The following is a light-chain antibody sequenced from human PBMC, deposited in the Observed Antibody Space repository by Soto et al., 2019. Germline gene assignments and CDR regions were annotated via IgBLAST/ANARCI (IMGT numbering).Light chain of an antibody. CDR3: QHNCSTPLN. J-gene: IGKJ4*01. Sequence: EIVLKQSPDTLSLSPGERATLSCRASQSVRSNYLAWYQQKPGQAPRFLIYDSSSRATGIPDRFIGSGSGTDFTLTIRRMEPEDFAVYYCQHNCSTPLNFGGGTKVDIK. CDR2: DSS. CDR1: QSVRSNY. V-gene: IGKV3-20*01.